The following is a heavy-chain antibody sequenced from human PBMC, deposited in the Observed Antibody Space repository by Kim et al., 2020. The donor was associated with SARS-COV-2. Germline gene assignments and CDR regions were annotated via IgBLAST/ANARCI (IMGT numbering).Heavy chain of an antibody. CDR3: AGDMSYSDILTGYYYGMDV. D-gene: IGHD3-9*01. V-gene: IGHV3-30*04. CDR1: GFTFSSYA. CDR2: ISYDGSNK. Sequence: GGSLRLSCAASGFTFSSYAMHWVRQAPGKGLEWVAVISYDGSNKYYADSVKGRFTISRDNSKNTLYLQMNSLRAEDTAVYYCAGDMSYSDILTGYYYGMDVWGQGTTVTVSS. J-gene: IGHJ6*02.